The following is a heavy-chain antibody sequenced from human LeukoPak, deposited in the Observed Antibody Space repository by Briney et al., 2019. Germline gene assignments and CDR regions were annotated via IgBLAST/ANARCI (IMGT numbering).Heavy chain of an antibody. CDR1: GGSISSSSYY. J-gene: IGHJ4*02. CDR2: IYYSGST. V-gene: IGHV4-39*01. D-gene: IGHD3-22*01. Sequence: SETLSLTCTVSGGSISSSSYYWGWIRQPPGKGLEWLGSIYYSGSTYYNPSLKSRVTISVDTSKNQFSLKLSSVTAADTAVYYCANTYKTYYYDSSGYSPFDYWGQGTLVTVSS. CDR3: ANTYKTYYYDSSGYSPFDY.